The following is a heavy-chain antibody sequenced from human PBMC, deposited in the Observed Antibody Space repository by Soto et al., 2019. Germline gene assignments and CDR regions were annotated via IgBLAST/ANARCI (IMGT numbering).Heavy chain of an antibody. CDR1: GFTFNNYA. CDR2: ISGSGINT. CDR3: AKDANSETATTWGGDLDS. D-gene: IGHD1-1*01. J-gene: IGHJ4*02. V-gene: IGHV3-23*01. Sequence: EVQLLESGGGLVQPGGSLRLSCAASGFTFNNYAMSWVRQAPGKGLEWVSSISGSGINTYYADSVKGRFTISRDNSKNTLYLQMNSLRAEDTAVYYCAKDANSETATTWGGDLDSWGQGTLVTVSS.